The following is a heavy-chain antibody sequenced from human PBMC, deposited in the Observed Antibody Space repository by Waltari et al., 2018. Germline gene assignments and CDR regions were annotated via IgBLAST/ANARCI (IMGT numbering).Heavy chain of an antibody. CDR1: GFTFDTYT. CDR2: LSSGSSYI. CDR3: ARQVLGDLSSFDD. D-gene: IGHD3-16*02. Sequence: EVQLVESGGGLVKPGESLRLSCAASGFTFDTYTMNWVRQAPGKGLEWVSSLSSGSSYIYSADSMKGRFTVSRDNAKNSLYLQMNSLRAEDTAVYYCARQVLGDLSSFDDWGQGSLVIVSS. J-gene: IGHJ4*02. V-gene: IGHV3-21*01.